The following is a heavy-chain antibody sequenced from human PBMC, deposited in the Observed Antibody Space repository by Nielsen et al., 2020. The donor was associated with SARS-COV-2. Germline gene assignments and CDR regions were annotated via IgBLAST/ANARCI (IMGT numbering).Heavy chain of an antibody. V-gene: IGHV3-23*01. Sequence: GESLKISCVVSGFNFRGYWMTWVRQAPGKGLEWVSSISGNGGSTYYTGSVKGRFTMSRDNSKNTVSLQMNSLRDEDTAVYYCAKAPQFYDSSAYDYWGQGTLVNVSS. J-gene: IGHJ4*02. CDR1: GFNFRGYW. CDR3: AKAPQFYDSSAYDY. CDR2: ISGNGGST. D-gene: IGHD3-22*01.